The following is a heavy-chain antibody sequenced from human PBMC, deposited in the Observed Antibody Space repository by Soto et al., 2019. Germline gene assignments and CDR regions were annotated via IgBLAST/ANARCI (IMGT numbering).Heavy chain of an antibody. CDR1: GNTFTNYY. CDR2: INPSGGHT. CDR3: ARGGHVVVLSAAFDY. V-gene: IGHV1-46*01. D-gene: IGHD2-21*01. Sequence: QVQLMQSGAEVKKPGASVKVSCKASGNTFTNYYIHWVRQAPGQGLEWMGTINPSGGHTTYAQTFLGRATMTKDTSTSTLYLELTSLRSEDTAVYYCARGGHVVVLSAAFDYWGQGTLVTVSS. J-gene: IGHJ4*02.